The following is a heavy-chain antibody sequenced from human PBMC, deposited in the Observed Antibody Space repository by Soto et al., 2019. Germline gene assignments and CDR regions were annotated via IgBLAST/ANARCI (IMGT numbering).Heavy chain of an antibody. V-gene: IGHV3-23*01. CDR3: ASWGSYGGYW. CDR1: GFTFSSYA. Sequence: EVQLLESGGGLVQPGGSLRLSCAASGFTFSSYAMSWVRQAPGKGLEWVSAISGSGGSTYYADSVKGRFTISRDNSKNTXXXXXXXXXXXXXXXXYCASWGSYGGYW. D-gene: IGHD3-16*01. J-gene: IGHJ2*01. CDR2: ISGSGGST.